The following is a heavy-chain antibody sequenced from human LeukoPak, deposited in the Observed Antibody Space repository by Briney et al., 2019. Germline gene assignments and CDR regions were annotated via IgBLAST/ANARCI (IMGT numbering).Heavy chain of an antibody. CDR2: IYDSGST. D-gene: IGHD3-3*01. J-gene: IGHJ4*02. CDR1: GGSISSGGYY. CDR3: ARFSAPKSITIFGVVINSCFDY. Sequence: SETLSLTCTVSGGSISSGGYYWSWLRQHPGKGREWIGYIYDSGSTYYNPSRKRRVTISVNTSKNQFSLKLSSVTAADTAVYYCARFSAPKSITIFGVVINSCFDYWGQGTLVTVSS. V-gene: IGHV4-31*03.